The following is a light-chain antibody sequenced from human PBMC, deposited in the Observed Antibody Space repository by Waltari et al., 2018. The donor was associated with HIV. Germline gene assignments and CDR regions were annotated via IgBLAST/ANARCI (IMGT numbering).Light chain of an antibody. CDR3: KSKTSSSTPCV. V-gene: IGLV2-14*03. CDR2: DVS. CDR1: SSDVGGYNS. Sequence: QSALTQPASVSGSPGQSITISCTGTSSDVGGYNSVAWYQQHPGKAPKLIIYDVSNRPSGLPLRCSGAKSGNTDSLTISGLQAEDEADYYCKSKTSSSTPCVFGTGTKVTVL. J-gene: IGLJ1*01.